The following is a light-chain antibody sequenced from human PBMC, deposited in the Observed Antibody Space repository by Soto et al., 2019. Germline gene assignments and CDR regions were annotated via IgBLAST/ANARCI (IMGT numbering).Light chain of an antibody. J-gene: IGLJ1*01. V-gene: IGLV2-14*01. CDR2: EVS. Sequence: QSALTQPASVSGSPGQSITISCTGTSSDVGGYNYVSWYQQQSGKAPKLIFHEVSYRPSGVSNRFSGSKSGNTASLTISGPQAEDEADYYCDSYTSSRAYVFGIGTKVTVL. CDR1: SSDVGGYNY. CDR3: DSYTSSRAYV.